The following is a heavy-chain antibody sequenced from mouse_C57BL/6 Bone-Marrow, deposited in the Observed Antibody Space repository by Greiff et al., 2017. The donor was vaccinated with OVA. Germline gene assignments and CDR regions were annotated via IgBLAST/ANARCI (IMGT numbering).Heavy chain of an antibody. CDR2: IDPSDSYT. Sequence: QVQLQQPGAELVKPGASVKLSCKASGYTFTSYWMQWVKQRPGQGLEWIGEIDPSDSYTNYNQKFKGKTTLTVDTSSSTAYMQRSSLTSEDSAVYYGRRRNPDYFYYWDQGTALTVSS. V-gene: IGHV1-50*01. CDR1: GYTFTSYW. J-gene: IGHJ2*01. CDR3: RRRNPDYFYY.